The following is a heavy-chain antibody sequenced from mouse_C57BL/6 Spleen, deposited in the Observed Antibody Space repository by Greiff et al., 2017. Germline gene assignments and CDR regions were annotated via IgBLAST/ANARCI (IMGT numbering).Heavy chain of an antibody. Sequence: QVQLHQSGAELARPGASVKMSCKASGYTFTSYTMHWVKQRPGQGLEWIGYINPSSGYTKYNQKFKDKATLTADKSSSTAYMQLSSLTSEDSAVYYCARSGYGSFDYWGQGTTLTVSS. CDR1: GYTFTSYT. CDR2: INPSSGYT. D-gene: IGHD2-10*02. CDR3: ARSGYGSFDY. V-gene: IGHV1-4*01. J-gene: IGHJ2*01.